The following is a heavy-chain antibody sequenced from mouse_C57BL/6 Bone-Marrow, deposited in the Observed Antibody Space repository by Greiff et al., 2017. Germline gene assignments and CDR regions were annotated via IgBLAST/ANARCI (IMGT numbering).Heavy chain of an antibody. J-gene: IGHJ3*01. CDR3: ASSAQATSWFAY. Sequence: EVQLVQSGGDLVKPGGSLKLSCAASGFTFSSYGMSWVRQTPDKRLEWVATISSGGSYTYYQDSVKGRFTISRDNAKNTLYLQMSSLTSEDTAMYYCASSAQATSWFAYWGQGTLVTVSA. CDR1: GFTFSSYG. V-gene: IGHV5-6*01. D-gene: IGHD3-2*02. CDR2: ISSGGSYT.